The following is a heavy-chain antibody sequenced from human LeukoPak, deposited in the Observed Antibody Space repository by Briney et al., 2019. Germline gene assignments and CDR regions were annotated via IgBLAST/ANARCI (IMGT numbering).Heavy chain of an antibody. V-gene: IGHV1-69*02. CDR1: GGTFSSYT. Sequence: ASVKVSCKASGGTFSSYTISWVRQAPGQGLEWMGRIIPILGIANYAQKFQGRVTITADKSTSTAYMELSSLRSEDTAGYYCARVALANPYYDLWSGYYRGECDYWGQGTLVTVSS. CDR3: ARVALANPYYDLWSGYYRGECDY. CDR2: IIPILGIA. J-gene: IGHJ4*02. D-gene: IGHD3-3*01.